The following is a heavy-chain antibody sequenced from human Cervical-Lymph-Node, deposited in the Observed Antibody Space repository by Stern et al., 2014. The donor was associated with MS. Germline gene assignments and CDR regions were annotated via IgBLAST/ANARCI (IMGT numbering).Heavy chain of an antibody. Sequence: VQLVQSGAEVKKPGASVKVSCKASGYTFTSYGISWVRQAPGQGLEWMGWIICVMGSTNYAQKLQGSVTMTTDTSTSTAYMELRSLRSADTAVYYCARGLLGSENAFDIWGQGTMVTVSS. CDR2: IICVMGST. D-gene: IGHD2-15*01. CDR1: GYTFTSYG. CDR3: ARGLLGSENAFDI. J-gene: IGHJ3*02. V-gene: IGHV1-18*01.